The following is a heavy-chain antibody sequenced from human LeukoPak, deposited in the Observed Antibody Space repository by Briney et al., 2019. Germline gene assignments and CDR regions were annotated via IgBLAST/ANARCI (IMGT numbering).Heavy chain of an antibody. V-gene: IGHV1-69*06. CDR3: ARVPITMVRGVIIGLQFDY. J-gene: IGHJ4*02. D-gene: IGHD3-10*01. CDR1: GGTFSSYA. Sequence: ASVKVSCKASGGTFSSYAISWVRQAPGQGLEWMGGIIPIFGTANYAQKFQGRVTITAGKSTSTAYMELSSLRSEDTAVYYCARVPITMVRGVIIGLQFDYWGQGTLVTVSS. CDR2: IIPIFGTA.